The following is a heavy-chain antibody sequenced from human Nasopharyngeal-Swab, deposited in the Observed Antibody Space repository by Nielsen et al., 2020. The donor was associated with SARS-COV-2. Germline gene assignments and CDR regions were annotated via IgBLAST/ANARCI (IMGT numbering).Heavy chain of an antibody. CDR1: GYSFSSYW. CDR3: ARLEDITIFGVVGGWFDP. V-gene: IGHV5-10-1*01. D-gene: IGHD3-3*01. J-gene: IGHJ5*02. Sequence: GESLKISCTGSGYSFSSYWISWVRQMPGKGLEWMGRIDPSDSYNNYSASFQGHVTISADKSISTAYLQWSSLKASDTAMYYYARLEDITIFGVVGGWFDPWGQGTLVTVSS. CDR2: IDPSDSYN.